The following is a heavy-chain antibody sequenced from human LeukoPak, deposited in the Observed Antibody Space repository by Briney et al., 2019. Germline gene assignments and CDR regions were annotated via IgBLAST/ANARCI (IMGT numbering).Heavy chain of an antibody. Sequence: ASVKVSCKASGYTFTSYYMHWARQATGQGLEWMGWMNPNSGNTGYAQKFQGRVTMTRNTSISTAYMELSSLRSEDTAVYYCARPGLEPNPTNWFDPWGQGTLVTVSS. CDR3: ARPGLEPNPTNWFDP. D-gene: IGHD3/OR15-3a*01. CDR2: MNPNSGNT. V-gene: IGHV1-8*02. CDR1: GYTFTSYY. J-gene: IGHJ5*02.